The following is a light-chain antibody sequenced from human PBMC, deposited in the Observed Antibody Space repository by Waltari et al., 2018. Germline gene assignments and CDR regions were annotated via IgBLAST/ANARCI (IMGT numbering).Light chain of an antibody. V-gene: IGKV3-20*01. Sequence: EIVLTQSPGTLSLSPGESDTLSCRTSQSVTRALAWYQQKPGQAPRLLIYGASNRATGIPDRFSGSGSGTDFSLTISSLEPEDFAVYYCQHYLRLPVTFGQGTKVEVK. CDR3: QHYLRLPVT. J-gene: IGKJ1*01. CDR1: QSVTRA. CDR2: GAS.